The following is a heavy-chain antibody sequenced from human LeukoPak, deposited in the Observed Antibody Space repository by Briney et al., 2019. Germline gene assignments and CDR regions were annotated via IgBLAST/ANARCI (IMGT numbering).Heavy chain of an antibody. J-gene: IGHJ6*03. V-gene: IGHV4-38-2*02. Sequence: PSETLSLTCTVSDFYIINIYYWGWIRQPPGKGLEWIGSIYHSGSIYYNPSLRSRGTISVDTSKNQFSLRLSSVTAADTAVYYCARHVWGSISYMDVWGKGTTVTVSS. CDR2: IYHSGSI. D-gene: IGHD6-6*01. CDR1: DFYIINIYY. CDR3: ARHVWGSISYMDV.